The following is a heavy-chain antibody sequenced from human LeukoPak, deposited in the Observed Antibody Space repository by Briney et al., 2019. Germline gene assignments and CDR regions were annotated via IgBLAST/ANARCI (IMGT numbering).Heavy chain of an antibody. CDR3: AKTFYYDILTSSDH. CDR2: ISYDGSNK. J-gene: IGHJ4*02. CDR1: GFTFSSYG. Sequence: PGGSLRLSCAASGFTFSSYGMHWVRQAPGKGLEWVAVISYDGSNKYYADSVKGRFTISRDNSKNTLYLQMNSLRAEDTAVYYCAKTFYYDILTSSDHWGQGTLVTVSS. V-gene: IGHV3-30*18. D-gene: IGHD3-9*01.